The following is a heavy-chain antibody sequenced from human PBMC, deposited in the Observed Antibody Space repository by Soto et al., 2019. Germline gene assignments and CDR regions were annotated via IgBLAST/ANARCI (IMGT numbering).Heavy chain of an antibody. D-gene: IGHD3-3*01. CDR3: ARDRSGYYSPFDY. V-gene: IGHV3-30-3*01. CDR2: ISYDGSNK. Sequence: GGSLRLSCAASGFTFSSYAMHWVRQAPGKGLEWVAVISYDGSNKYYADSVKGRFTISRDNSKNTLYLQMNSLRAEDTAVYYCARDRSGYYSPFDYWGQGTLVTVSS. CDR1: GFTFSSYA. J-gene: IGHJ4*02.